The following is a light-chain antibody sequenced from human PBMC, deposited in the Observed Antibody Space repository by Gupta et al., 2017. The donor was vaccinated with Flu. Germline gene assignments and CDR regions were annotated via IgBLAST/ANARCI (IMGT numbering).Light chain of an antibody. J-gene: IGKJ1*01. CDR3: QQYGDSWT. CDR2: ATS. CDR1: HSVPSNY. Sequence: TVTLSFRASHSVPSNYLAWYQQKGGQSPRRLIYATSTRAAGVPDRFSGSGSGTDFTLTITKLEPEDFAVYVCQQYGDSWTFGHGTKVEIK. V-gene: IGKV3-20*01.